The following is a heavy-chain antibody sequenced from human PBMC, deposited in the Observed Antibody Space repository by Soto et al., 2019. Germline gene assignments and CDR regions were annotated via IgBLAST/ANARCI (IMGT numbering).Heavy chain of an antibody. D-gene: IGHD3-3*01. J-gene: IGHJ6*02. Sequence: ASVNVSCKASGYTFTGYYMHWVRQAPGQGLEWMGWINPNSGGTNYAQKFQGWVTMTRDTSISTAYMELSRLRSDDTAVYYCARESFWSGYYTSASEYYGMDVWGQGTTVTVSS. CDR2: INPNSGGT. CDR3: ARESFWSGYYTSASEYYGMDV. CDR1: GYTFTGYY. V-gene: IGHV1-2*04.